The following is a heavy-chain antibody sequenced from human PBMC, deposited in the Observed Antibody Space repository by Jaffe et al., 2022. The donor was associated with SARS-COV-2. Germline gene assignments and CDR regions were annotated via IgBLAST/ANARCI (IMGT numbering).Heavy chain of an antibody. Sequence: EVQLVESGGGLVQPGGSLTLSCVASGFTFSDHTVDWVRQAPGKGLEWVGRSRNKTRRYTTEYAASVKGRFTISRDASKNSLFLQLNSLRTEDTAVYYCVRRLSGTLAFDTWGQGTMVTVAS. J-gene: IGHJ3*02. CDR3: VRRLSGTLAFDT. CDR1: GFTFSDHT. D-gene: IGHD3-10*01. CDR2: SRNKTRRYTT. V-gene: IGHV3-72*01.